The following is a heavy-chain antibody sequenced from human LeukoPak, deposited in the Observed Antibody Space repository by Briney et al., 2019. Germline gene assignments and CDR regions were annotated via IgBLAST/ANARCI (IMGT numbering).Heavy chain of an antibody. Sequence: SQTLSLTCAISEDSVSSISVAWNWIRQSPSRGLEWLGRTYYRSKWYYEYAVSAKSRINISPDTSKNQFSLQLTSVTPEDTAVYYCSLARSEYHYGMDVWGQGTTVTVSS. CDR1: EDSVSSISVA. V-gene: IGHV6-1*01. CDR2: TYYRSKWYY. J-gene: IGHJ6*02. CDR3: SLARSEYHYGMDV.